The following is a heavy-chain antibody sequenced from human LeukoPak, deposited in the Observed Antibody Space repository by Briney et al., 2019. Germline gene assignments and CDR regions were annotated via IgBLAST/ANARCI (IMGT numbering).Heavy chain of an antibody. D-gene: IGHD5-12*01. CDR2: FSYDGSSK. CDR1: GFTFSSYA. CDR3: ARGKGSESGYDYFLDY. Sequence: GGSLRLPCAASGFTFSSYAMHWVRQAPGKGLEWVTLFSYDGSSKYYADSVRGRFTISRDNSKNTLYLQMNSLRADDSAVYYCARGKGSESGYDYFLDYWGQGTLVTVSS. V-gene: IGHV3-30-3*01. J-gene: IGHJ4*02.